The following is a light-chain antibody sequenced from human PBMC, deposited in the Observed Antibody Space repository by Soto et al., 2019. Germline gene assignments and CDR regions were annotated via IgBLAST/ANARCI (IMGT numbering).Light chain of an antibody. V-gene: IGKV3-11*01. J-gene: IGKJ2*01. CDR1: QSVGSS. CDR3: QPRSNWPYT. Sequence: VLTQSPATPPLSPGERAFLSCRASQSVGSSLAWYQQKPCQAPRLLIYDAFYRAAGIPARFSGSGSGTDFKPTISSLQPEDFAVYYCQPRSNWPYTFGQGTKLESK. CDR2: DAF.